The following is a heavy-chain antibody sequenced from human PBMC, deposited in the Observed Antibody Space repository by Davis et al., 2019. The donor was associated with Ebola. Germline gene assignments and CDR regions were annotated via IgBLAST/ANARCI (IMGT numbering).Heavy chain of an antibody. V-gene: IGHV3-48*02. CDR2: IGGTSNIV. J-gene: IGHJ4*02. Sequence: GESLKISCAASGFTFTSYSMNWVRQAPGKGLEWVSYIGGTSNIVDYADSLKGRFTVSRDNAKNFLYLQINSLRDEDTAVYYCARHDDYWGQGTLVTVSS. CDR3: ARHDDY. CDR1: GFTFTSYS.